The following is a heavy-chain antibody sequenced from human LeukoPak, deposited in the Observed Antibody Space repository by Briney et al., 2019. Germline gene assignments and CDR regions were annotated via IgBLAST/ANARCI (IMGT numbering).Heavy chain of an antibody. CDR2: INHSGST. CDR3: ARHKGGSGWTFDY. D-gene: IGHD6-19*01. V-gene: IGHV4-34*01. CDR1: GGSFSGYY. J-gene: IGHJ4*02. Sequence: SETLSLTCAVYGGSFSGYYWSWIRQPPGKGLEWIGEINHSGSTNYNPSLKSRVTISVDTSKNQFSLKLSSVTAADSAVYYCARHKGGSGWTFDYWGQGTLVTVSS.